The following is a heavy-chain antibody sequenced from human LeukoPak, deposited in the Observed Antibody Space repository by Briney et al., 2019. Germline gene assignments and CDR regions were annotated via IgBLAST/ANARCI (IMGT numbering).Heavy chain of an antibody. CDR2: IYYSGST. D-gene: IGHD3-10*01. J-gene: IGHJ4*02. Sequence: SETLSLTCTVSGGSISSYYWSWTRQPPGKGLEWIGYIYYSGSTNYNPSLKSRVTISVDTSKNQFSLKLSSVTAADTAVYYCARNYYGSGREVDYWGQGTLVTVSS. CDR3: ARNYYGSGREVDY. V-gene: IGHV4-59*01. CDR1: GGSISSYY.